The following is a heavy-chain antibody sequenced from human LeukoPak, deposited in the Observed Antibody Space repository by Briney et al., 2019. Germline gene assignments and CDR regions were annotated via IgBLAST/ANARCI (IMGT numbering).Heavy chain of an antibody. J-gene: IGHJ4*02. CDR1: GFTFSSYW. CDR3: ARDRDIVVVPAAIGFDY. Sequence: PGGSLRLSCAASGFTFSSYWMSWVRQAPGKGLEWVANIKQDGSEKYYVDSVKGRFTISRDNAKNSLYLQMNSLRAEDTAVYYCARDRDIVVVPAAIGFDYWGQGTLVTVSS. D-gene: IGHD2-2*01. CDR2: IKQDGSEK. V-gene: IGHV3-7*01.